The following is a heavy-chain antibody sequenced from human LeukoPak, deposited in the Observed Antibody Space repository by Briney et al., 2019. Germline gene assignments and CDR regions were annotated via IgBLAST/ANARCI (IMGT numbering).Heavy chain of an antibody. D-gene: IGHD1-1*01. CDR1: GGSISSGSYY. CDR3: ARGSRQLWYFDL. J-gene: IGHJ2*01. V-gene: IGHV4-61*02. CDR2: IYTSGST. Sequence: SQTLSLTCTVSGGSISSGSYYWSWIRQPAGKGLEWIGRIYTSGSTNYNPSLKSRVTISVGTSKNQFSLKLSSVTAADTAVYYCARGSRQLWYFDLWGRGTLVTVSS.